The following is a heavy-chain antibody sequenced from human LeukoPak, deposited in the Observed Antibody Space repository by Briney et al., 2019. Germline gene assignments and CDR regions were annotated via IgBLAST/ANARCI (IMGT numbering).Heavy chain of an antibody. CDR2: IYYNGST. CDR3: ARFLSSGYSAQYYFYMDV. Sequence: SETLSLTCTVSGGSISSGSHYWNWIRQPAGKGLEWIGRIYYNGSTNYNPSLKSRVTISVDTSKNQFSLRLSSVTAADTAVYYCARFLSSGYSAQYYFYMDVWGKGMGVTVSS. D-gene: IGHD3-22*01. J-gene: IGHJ6*03. CDR1: GGSISSGSHY. V-gene: IGHV4-61*02.